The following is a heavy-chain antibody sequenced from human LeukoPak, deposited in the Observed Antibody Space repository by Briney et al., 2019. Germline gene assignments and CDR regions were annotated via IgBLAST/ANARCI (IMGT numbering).Heavy chain of an antibody. CDR3: AREMGGDYGAFED. V-gene: IGHV1-2*06. D-gene: IGHD4-17*01. CDR2: INPNSGVT. CDR1: EYLPSSYPFNGHF. J-gene: IGHJ4*02. Sequence: ASVKVSCKPSEYLPSSYPFNGHFFHWLRQAPGHGFEWLGRINPNSGVTEYGQKVQGRVTVTRDTSINTAYMVLTRLTSDDTAIYFCAREMGGDYGAFEDWGQGTLVTVSS.